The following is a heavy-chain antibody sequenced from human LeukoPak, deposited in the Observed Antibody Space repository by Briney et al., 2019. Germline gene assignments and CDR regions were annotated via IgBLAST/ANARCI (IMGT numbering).Heavy chain of an antibody. V-gene: IGHV4-59*08. Sequence: SETLSLTCTVSGGSISSYYWSWIRQPPEKGLEWIGYIYYSGSTNYNPSLKSRVTISVDTSKNQFSLKLSSVTAADTAVYYCARFDSSSWAFDYWGQGTLVTVSS. CDR1: GGSISSYY. J-gene: IGHJ4*02. D-gene: IGHD6-13*01. CDR3: ARFDSSSWAFDY. CDR2: IYYSGST.